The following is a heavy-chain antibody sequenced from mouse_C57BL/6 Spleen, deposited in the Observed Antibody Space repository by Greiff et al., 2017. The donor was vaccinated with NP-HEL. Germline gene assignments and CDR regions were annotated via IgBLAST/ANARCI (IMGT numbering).Heavy chain of an antibody. J-gene: IGHJ1*03. V-gene: IGHV5-12*01. CDR2: ISNGGGST. CDR3: ARHYDSKLWYFDV. D-gene: IGHD2-4*01. CDR1: RFTFSDYY. Sequence: EVNLVESGGGLVQPGGSLKLSCAASRFTFSDYYMYWVRQTPEKRLEWVAYISNGGGSTYYPDTVKGRFTISRDNAKNTLYLQMSRLKSEDTAMYYCARHYDSKLWYFDVWGTRTTVTVSS.